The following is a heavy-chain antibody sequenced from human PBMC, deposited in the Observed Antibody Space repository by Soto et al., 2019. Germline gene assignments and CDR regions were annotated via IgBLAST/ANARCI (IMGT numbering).Heavy chain of an antibody. Sequence: PGGALRVSCSASGVTVSSNYMSWVRQAPGKGLEWVSVIYSGGSTYYADSVKGRFTISRDNSKNTLYLQMNSLRAEDTAVYYCARENYDFWSGYAYYYGMDVWGQGTPVTVSS. D-gene: IGHD3-3*01. V-gene: IGHV3-53*01. J-gene: IGHJ6*02. CDR2: IYSGGST. CDR1: GVTVSSNY. CDR3: ARENYDFWSGYAYYYGMDV.